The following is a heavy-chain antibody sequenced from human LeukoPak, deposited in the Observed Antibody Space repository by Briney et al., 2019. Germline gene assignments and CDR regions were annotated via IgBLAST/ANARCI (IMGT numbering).Heavy chain of an antibody. V-gene: IGHV4-34*01. CDR2: INHSGST. J-gene: IGHJ5*02. Sequence: PSETLSLTCAVYGGSFSGYYWSWIRQPPGKGLEWIGEINHSGSTNYNPSLKSRVTISLDTSRNQFSLKLSSVTAADTAVYYCASLFCTRTSCFFLDPWGQGTLVTVSS. D-gene: IGHD2-2*01. CDR1: GGSFSGYY. CDR3: ASLFCTRTSCFFLDP.